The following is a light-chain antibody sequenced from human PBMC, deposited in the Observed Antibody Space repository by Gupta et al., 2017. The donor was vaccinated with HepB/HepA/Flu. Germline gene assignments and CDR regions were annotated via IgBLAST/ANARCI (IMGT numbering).Light chain of an antibody. CDR3: QQYDSYPLT. CDR2: AAS. J-gene: IGKJ4*01. V-gene: IGKV1-8*01. CDR1: QGISSY. Sequence: AIRMTQSPSSFSASTGDRVTITCRASQGISSYLAWCQQKPGKAPKLLIYAASTLQSGVPSRFSGSGSGTDFTLTISCLQSEDFATYYCQQYDSYPLTFGGGTKVEIK.